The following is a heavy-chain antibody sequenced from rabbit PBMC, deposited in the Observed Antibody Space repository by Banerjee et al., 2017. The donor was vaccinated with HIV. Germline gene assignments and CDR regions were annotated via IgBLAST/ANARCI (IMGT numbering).Heavy chain of an antibody. D-gene: IGHD3-3*01. CDR3: ARDPYGAVSSDFNL. V-gene: IGHV1S40*01. Sequence: QSLEESGGGLVQPEGSLTLTCTASGFSFSSGYYVCWGRQAPGKGLEWIACISPGSSGVTYYASWARGRFTISKTSSTTVTLQMTSLTAADTATYFCARDPYGAVSSDFNLWGPGTLVTVS. CDR2: ISPGSSGVT. J-gene: IGHJ4*01. CDR1: GFSFSSGYY.